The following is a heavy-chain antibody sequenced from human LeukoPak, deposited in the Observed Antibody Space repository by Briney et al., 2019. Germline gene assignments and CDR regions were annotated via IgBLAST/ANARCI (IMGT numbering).Heavy chain of an antibody. Sequence: GGSLRLSCAASGFTFNTYAMHWVRQAPGKGLEWVAVISYDGSNKYYADSVKGRFTISRDNSKNTLYLQMNSLRAEDTAVYYCARDKYGDYVVYWGQGTLVTVSS. V-gene: IGHV3-30*14. CDR1: GFTFNTYA. CDR3: ARDKYGDYVVY. J-gene: IGHJ4*02. CDR2: ISYDGSNK. D-gene: IGHD4-17*01.